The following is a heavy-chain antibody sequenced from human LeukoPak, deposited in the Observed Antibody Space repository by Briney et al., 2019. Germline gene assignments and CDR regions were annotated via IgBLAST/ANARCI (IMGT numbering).Heavy chain of an antibody. CDR1: GFTFSTYA. D-gene: IGHD6-19*01. Sequence: GGSLRLSCAASGFTFSTYAMSWVRQAPGTGLEWVSFIYSDNTHYSDSVKGRFTISRDNSKNTLYLQMNSLRAEDTAVYYCARGRTVYSGWYGYWGQGTLVTVSS. J-gene: IGHJ4*02. CDR2: IYSDNT. V-gene: IGHV3-53*01. CDR3: ARGRTVYSGWYGY.